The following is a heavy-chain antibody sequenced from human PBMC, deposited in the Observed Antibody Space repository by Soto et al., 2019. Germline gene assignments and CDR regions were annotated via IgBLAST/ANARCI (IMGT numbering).Heavy chain of an antibody. D-gene: IGHD6-13*01. Sequence: VKVSCKASGGTFSSYAISWVRQAPGQGLEWMGGIIPIFGTANYAQKFQGRVTITADKSTSTAYMELSSLRSEDTAVYYCARAAHSYYYYGMDVWGQGTTVTVSS. CDR3: ARAAHSYYYYGMDV. CDR2: IIPIFGTA. J-gene: IGHJ6*02. CDR1: GGTFSSYA. V-gene: IGHV1-69*06.